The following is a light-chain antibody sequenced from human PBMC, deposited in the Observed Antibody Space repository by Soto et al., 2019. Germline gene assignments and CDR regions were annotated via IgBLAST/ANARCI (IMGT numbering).Light chain of an antibody. J-gene: IGKJ1*01. CDR3: QQYDRTPPT. V-gene: IGKV3-20*01. CDR2: GAS. Sequence: EIVLTQSPGTLSLSPGERATLSCRASQSGNSNYLAWYQRKPGQAPRLLIYGASNRATDIPYRFSASGSGTDFTITITRLEAEDFAVYYCQQYDRTPPTFGQGTKGEVK. CDR1: QSGNSNY.